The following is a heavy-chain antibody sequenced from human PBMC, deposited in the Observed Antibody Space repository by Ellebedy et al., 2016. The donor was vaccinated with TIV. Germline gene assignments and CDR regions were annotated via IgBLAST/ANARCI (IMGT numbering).Heavy chain of an antibody. Sequence: GGSLRLXXVASGFTFSNAWMNWVRQGPGKGLEWVGHIKSKTDGGTTDYAAPVKGRFSISRDDSQNTVYLQMRSLKTEDTAVYYCTPRYYYDSSGYSKISYYYGMDVWGQGTTVTVSS. CDR2: IKSKTDGGTT. CDR3: TPRYYYDSSGYSKISYYYGMDV. D-gene: IGHD3-22*01. CDR1: GFTFSNAW. J-gene: IGHJ6*02. V-gene: IGHV3-15*07.